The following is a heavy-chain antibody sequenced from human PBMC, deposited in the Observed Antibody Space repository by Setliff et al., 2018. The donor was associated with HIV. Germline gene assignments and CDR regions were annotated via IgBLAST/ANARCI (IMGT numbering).Heavy chain of an antibody. CDR2: VIPIFGTP. CDR1: GGTFSTFSSSA. V-gene: IGHV1-69*13. J-gene: IGHJ4*02. D-gene: IGHD1-7*01. CDR3: ATALTANWNYEPHFDY. Sequence: SVKVSCNASGGTFSTFSSSAISWVRQAPGQGLEWMGGVIPIFGTPKYPQKFQGRVTITADDSTTTAYMELSRLKPDDTAIYYCATALTANWNYEPHFDYWGQGSLVTVSS.